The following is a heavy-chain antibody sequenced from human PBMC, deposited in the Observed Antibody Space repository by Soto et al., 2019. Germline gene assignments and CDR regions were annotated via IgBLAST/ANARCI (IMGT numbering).Heavy chain of an antibody. Sequence: PGGSLRLSCAAYGFTFRTYAMNWVRQAPGKGLDWVAVIVGDASSIDYADSVKGRFTISRDNSKNIMYLQMTSLKVEDTATYFCAKDLRPDGRYDLDYWGQGTQVTVSS. CDR2: IVGDASSI. CDR3: AKDLRPDGRYDLDY. V-gene: IGHV3-23*03. D-gene: IGHD2-15*01. J-gene: IGHJ4*02. CDR1: GFTFRTYA.